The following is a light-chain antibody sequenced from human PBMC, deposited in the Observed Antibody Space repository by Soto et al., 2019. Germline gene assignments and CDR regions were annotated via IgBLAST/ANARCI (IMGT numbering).Light chain of an antibody. CDR1: QSISVW. V-gene: IGKV1-5*03. J-gene: IGKJ1*01. Sequence: DIQMTQSPSTLSASVGDRGTITCRASQSISVWLAWYQQKAGKAPNLLIYKASRLESGVPSRFSGSGSETEFTLTISGLQPGDSATYYCQQYNSYSPTFGQGTKVDI. CDR2: KAS. CDR3: QQYNSYSPT.